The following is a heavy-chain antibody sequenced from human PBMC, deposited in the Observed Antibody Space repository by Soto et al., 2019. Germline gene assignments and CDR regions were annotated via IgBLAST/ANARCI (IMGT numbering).Heavy chain of an antibody. CDR2: INHSGST. V-gene: IGHV4-34*01. Sequence: SETLSLTCAVYGGSFSGYYWSWIRQPPGKGLEWIGEINHSGSTNYNPSLKSRVTISVDTSKNQFSLKLSSVTAADTAVYYCARVASIYGDYRFHAFDIWGQGTMVTVSS. D-gene: IGHD4-17*01. CDR3: ARVASIYGDYRFHAFDI. J-gene: IGHJ3*02. CDR1: GGSFSGYY.